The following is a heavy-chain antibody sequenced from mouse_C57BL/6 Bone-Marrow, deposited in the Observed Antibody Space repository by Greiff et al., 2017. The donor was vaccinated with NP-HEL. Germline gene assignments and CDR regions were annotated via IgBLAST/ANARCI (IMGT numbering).Heavy chain of an antibody. Sequence: VQLQQPGAELVMPGASVKLSCKASGYTFTSYWMHWVKQRPGQGLEWIGEIDPSDSYTNYNQKFKGKSTLTVDKSSSTAYMQLSSLTSEDSAVYYCALLLRSYYWGQGTTLTVSS. D-gene: IGHD1-1*01. J-gene: IGHJ2*01. CDR2: IDPSDSYT. CDR3: ALLLRSYY. V-gene: IGHV1-69*01. CDR1: GYTFTSYW.